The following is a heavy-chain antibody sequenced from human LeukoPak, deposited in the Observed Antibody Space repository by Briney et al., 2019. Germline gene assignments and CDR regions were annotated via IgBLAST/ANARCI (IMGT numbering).Heavy chain of an antibody. CDR1: GFTFSSYG. J-gene: IGHJ4*02. V-gene: IGHV3-30*18. CDR2: ISYDGSNK. D-gene: IGHD2-2*02. CDR3: AKDPCSCTSCYMEY. Sequence: GRSLRLSCAASGFTFSSYGMHWVRQAPGKGLEWVAVISYDGSNKYYADSVKGRFTISRDNSKNTLYLQMNSLRAEDTAVYYCAKDPCSCTSCYMEYWGQGTLVTVSS.